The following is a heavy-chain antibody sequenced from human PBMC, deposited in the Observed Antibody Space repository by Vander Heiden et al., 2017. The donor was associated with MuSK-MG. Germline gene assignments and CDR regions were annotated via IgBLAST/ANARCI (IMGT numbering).Heavy chain of an antibody. Sequence: QVQLVQSGAEVKKPGSSVKVSCKASGGTFSSYAISWVRQAPGQGLEWMGGIIPIFGTANYAQKFQGRVTITADESTSTAYMELSSLRSEDTAVYYCAHYCSGGSCYSGDYYYGMDVWGQGTTVTVSS. CDR2: IIPIFGTA. V-gene: IGHV1-69*01. J-gene: IGHJ6*02. CDR3: AHYCSGGSCYSGDYYYGMDV. CDR1: GGTFSSYA. D-gene: IGHD2-15*01.